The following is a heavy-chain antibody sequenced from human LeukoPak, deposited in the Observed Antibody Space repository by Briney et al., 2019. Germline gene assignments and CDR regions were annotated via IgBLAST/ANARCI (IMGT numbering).Heavy chain of an antibody. D-gene: IGHD1-7*01. J-gene: IGHJ1*01. V-gene: IGHV3-30*03. CDR3: AAYHASGTFGYFQH. CDR1: GFTFNSYG. Sequence: GGSLRLSCAASGFTFNSYGMHWVRQAPGKGLEWLAVISFDGSNKYFADSVEGRLVVSRDNSNNTLYLHMNTLRPDDTAIYYCAAYHASGTFGYFQHWGQGTLVTVSS. CDR2: ISFDGSNK.